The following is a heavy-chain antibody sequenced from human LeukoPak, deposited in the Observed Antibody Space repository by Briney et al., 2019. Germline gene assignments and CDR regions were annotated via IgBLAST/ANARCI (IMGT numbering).Heavy chain of an antibody. CDR1: GFTFSIYA. V-gene: IGHV3-23*01. CDR2: ISGSGGST. Sequence: GGSLRLSCAASGFTFSIYAMSWVRQAPGKGLEWVSAISGSGGSTYYTDSVKGRFTISRDNSKNTLYLQVNSLRAEDTAVYYCAKVDFYDTSGYYGPTFLDYWGQGTLVTVSS. D-gene: IGHD3-22*01. J-gene: IGHJ4*02. CDR3: AKVDFYDTSGYYGPTFLDY.